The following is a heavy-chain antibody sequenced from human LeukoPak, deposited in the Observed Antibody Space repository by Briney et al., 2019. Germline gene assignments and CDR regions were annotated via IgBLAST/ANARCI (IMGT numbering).Heavy chain of an antibody. J-gene: IGHJ5*02. V-gene: IGHV1-69*13. CDR2: IIPIFGTA. CDR1: GGTFSSYA. D-gene: IGHD3-22*01. CDR3: ARADYYDSSDVYSFDP. Sequence: SVKVSCKASGGTFSSYAISWVRQAPGQGLEWMGGIIPIFGTANYAQKFQGRVTITADESTSTAYMELSSLRSEDTAVYYCARADYYDSSDVYSFDPWGQGTLVTVSS.